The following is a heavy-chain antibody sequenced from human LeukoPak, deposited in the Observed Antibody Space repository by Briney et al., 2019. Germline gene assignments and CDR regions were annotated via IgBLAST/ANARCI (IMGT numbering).Heavy chain of an antibody. D-gene: IGHD4-17*01. V-gene: IGHV1-18*01. J-gene: IGHJ3*02. Sequence: ASVKVSCKASGYTFTSYDINWVRQAPGQGLEWMGWISAYNGNTNYAQKLQGRVTMTTDTSTSTAYMELRSLRSDDTAVYYCARETDYGDYMGGAFDIWGQGTMVTVSS. CDR1: GYTFTSYD. CDR2: ISAYNGNT. CDR3: ARETDYGDYMGGAFDI.